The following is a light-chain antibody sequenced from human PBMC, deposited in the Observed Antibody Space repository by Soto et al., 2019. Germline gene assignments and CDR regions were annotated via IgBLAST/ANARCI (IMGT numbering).Light chain of an antibody. CDR3: QQYDNLPLT. V-gene: IGKV1-33*01. CDR1: QDISNY. Sequence: DIQMTQSPSSLSASVGDRVTITCQASQDISNYLNWYQEKPGKAPKLLIYDASNLETGVPSRFSGSGSGTDFTFNISSLQPEDIATYYCQQYDNLPLTFGGGTKVEMK. CDR2: DAS. J-gene: IGKJ4*01.